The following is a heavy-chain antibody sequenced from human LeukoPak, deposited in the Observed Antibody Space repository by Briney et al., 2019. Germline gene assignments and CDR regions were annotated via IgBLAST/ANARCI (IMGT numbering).Heavy chain of an antibody. CDR3: ARSSGIVVVNENAFDI. J-gene: IGHJ3*02. CDR2: INPNSGGT. CDR1: GYTFTGYY. V-gene: IGHV1-2*02. D-gene: IGHD3-22*01. Sequence: GASVKVSCKASGYTFTGYYMHWVRQAPGQGLEWMGWINPNSGGTNYAQKFQGRVTMTRDTSISTAYMELSRLRSDDTAVYYCARSSGIVVVNENAFDIWGQGTMVTVSS.